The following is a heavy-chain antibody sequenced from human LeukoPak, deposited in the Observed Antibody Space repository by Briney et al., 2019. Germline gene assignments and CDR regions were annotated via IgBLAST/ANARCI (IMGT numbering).Heavy chain of an antibody. CDR3: ATRDGSGSYYNPDYFDY. V-gene: IGHV5-51*01. D-gene: IGHD3-10*01. J-gene: IGHJ4*02. CDR1: GSRFTNYW. CDR2: IYPGDSDT. Sequence: GESLKISCKGSGSRFTNYWIGGVRQMPGKGLEWMGIIYPGDSDTRYSPSFQGQVTISADKSISTAYVQWSSLKASDTAMYYCATRDGSGSYYNPDYFDYWGQGTLVTVSS.